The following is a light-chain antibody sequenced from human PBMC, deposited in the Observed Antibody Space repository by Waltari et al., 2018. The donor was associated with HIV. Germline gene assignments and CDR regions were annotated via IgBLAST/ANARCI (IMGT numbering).Light chain of an antibody. V-gene: IGLV1-47*01. Sequence: QSVLTQPPSASGAPGQRVTISRSGSSSNLENDNVYWYQQFPGAAPKLLIYKDTQRPSGVPDRFTGSKSGTSASLAIGGLRSDDEADYYCVGWDSRLRGYVFGAGTKVTVL. J-gene: IGLJ1*01. CDR3: VGWDSRLRGYV. CDR2: KDT. CDR1: SSNLENDN.